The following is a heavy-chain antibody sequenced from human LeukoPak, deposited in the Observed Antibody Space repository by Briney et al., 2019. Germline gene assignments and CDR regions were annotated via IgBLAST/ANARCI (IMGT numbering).Heavy chain of an antibody. CDR1: GGSISSGVYY. J-gene: IGHJ5*02. CDR3: AREDRVAAGATSWFDP. V-gene: IGHV4-31*03. Sequence: PSQTLSLTCNVSGGSISSGVYYWSWIRQPPGKGLEWIGYIFYSGSTYYNPSLKSRVTISVDTSNNQFSLKLSSVTAADTAVYYCAREDRVAAGATSWFDPWGQGTLVTVSS. D-gene: IGHD6-13*01. CDR2: IFYSGST.